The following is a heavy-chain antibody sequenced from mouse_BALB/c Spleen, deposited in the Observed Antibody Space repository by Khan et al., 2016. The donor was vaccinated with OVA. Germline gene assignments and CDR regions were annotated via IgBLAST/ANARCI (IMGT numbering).Heavy chain of an antibody. D-gene: IGHD2-3*01. CDR3: AKWGDGSTYAMDY. CDR1: GFSLTTYG. CDR2: IWGDGST. V-gene: IGHV2-3*01. J-gene: IGHJ4*01. Sequence: QVQLKQSGPGLVAPSQSLSITCTVSGFSLTTYGVNWIRQPPGKGLEWLGVIWGDGSTNYHSALISRLSISKDNSKSQVFLKLNSLQTDDTVTYYWAKWGDGSTYAMDYWGQGTSVTVSS.